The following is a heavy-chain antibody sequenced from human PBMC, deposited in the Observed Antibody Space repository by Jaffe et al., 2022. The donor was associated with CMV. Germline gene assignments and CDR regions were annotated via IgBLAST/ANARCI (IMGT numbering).Heavy chain of an antibody. CDR3: ARARDGFDC. V-gene: IGHV3-13*01. CDR1: GFTFSSYD. CDR2: IGTSGDT. J-gene: IGHJ4*02. Sequence: EVQLVESGGGLVQPGGSLRLSCAASGFTFSSYDMHWVRQTTGKGLEWVSSIGTSGDTYYRGSVKGRFTISRENAKNSLYLQMNSLRAGDTALYYCARARDGFDCWGQGTLVTVSS.